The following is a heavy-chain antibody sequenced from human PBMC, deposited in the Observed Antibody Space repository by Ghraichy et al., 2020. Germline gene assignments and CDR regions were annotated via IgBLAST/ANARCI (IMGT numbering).Heavy chain of an antibody. J-gene: IGHJ6*02. CDR1: GFTFSSYW. V-gene: IGHV3-74*01. D-gene: IGHD2-21*01. Sequence: GSLRLSCAASGFTFSSYWMHWVRQAPGKGLVWVSRINSDGGSTTYADSVKGRFTISKDNAKNTLYLQMNSLRPEDTAVYYCVKDLVGGGFGAYGMDVWGQGTTVTVSS. CDR2: INSDGGST. CDR3: VKDLVGGGFGAYGMDV.